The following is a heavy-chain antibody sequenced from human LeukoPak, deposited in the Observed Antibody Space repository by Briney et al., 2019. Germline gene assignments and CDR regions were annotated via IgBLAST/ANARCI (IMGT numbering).Heavy chain of an antibody. V-gene: IGHV3-11*04. Sequence: GGSLRLSCAASGFTFSDYYMSWIRQAPGKGLEGVSYISSSGSTIYYADSVKGRFTISRDNAKNSLYLQMNSLRAEDTAVYYCARDKGVAQNYFDYWGQGTLVTVSS. CDR1: GFTFSDYY. CDR3: ARDKGVAQNYFDY. J-gene: IGHJ4*02. D-gene: IGHD3-3*01. CDR2: ISSSGSTI.